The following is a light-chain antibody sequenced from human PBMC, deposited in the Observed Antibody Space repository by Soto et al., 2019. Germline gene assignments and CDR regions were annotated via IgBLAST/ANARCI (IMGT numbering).Light chain of an antibody. CDR1: QSVSTN. CDR3: QQYSGYSQA. Sequence: LVMTQSPATLSVSPGERATLSCRASQSVSTNLAWYQQKPGQSPRLLIYGTSTRATGVPARFSGGGSGTEFTLTISSLQPDDFATYYCQQYSGYSQAFGQGTKVDIK. J-gene: IGKJ1*01. V-gene: IGKV3-15*01. CDR2: GTS.